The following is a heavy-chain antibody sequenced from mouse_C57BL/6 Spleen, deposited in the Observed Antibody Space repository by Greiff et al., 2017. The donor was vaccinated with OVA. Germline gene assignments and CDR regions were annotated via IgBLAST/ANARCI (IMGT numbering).Heavy chain of an antibody. V-gene: IGHV5-17*01. CDR1: GFTFSDYG. CDR2: ISSGSSTI. Sequence: EVHLVESGGGLVKPGGSLKLSCAASGFTFSDYGMHWVRQAPEKGLEWVAYISSGSSTIYYADTVKGRFTISRDNAKNTLFLQMTSLRSEDAAMYYCARWGTTVVALYYFDYWGQGTTLTVSS. D-gene: IGHD1-1*01. J-gene: IGHJ2*01. CDR3: ARWGTTVVALYYFDY.